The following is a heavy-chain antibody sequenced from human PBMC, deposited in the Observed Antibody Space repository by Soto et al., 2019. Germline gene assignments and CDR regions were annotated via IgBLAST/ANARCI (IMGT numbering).Heavy chain of an antibody. D-gene: IGHD3-10*01. CDR3: AKDDDHYPLAY. CDR2: ISYDGSNK. CDR1: GFTFSSYG. Sequence: GGSLRLSCAASGFTFSSYGMHWVRQAPGKGLEWVAVISYDGSNKYYADSVKGRFTISRDNSKNTLYLQMNSLRAEDTAVYYCAKDDDHYPLAYWGQGTLVTVSS. J-gene: IGHJ4*02. V-gene: IGHV3-30*18.